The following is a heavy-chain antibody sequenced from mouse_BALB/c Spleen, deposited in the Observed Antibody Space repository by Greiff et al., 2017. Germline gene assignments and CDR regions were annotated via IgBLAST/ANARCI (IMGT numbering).Heavy chain of an antibody. CDR1: GYTFTDYE. CDR2: IDPETGGT. D-gene: IGHD2-1*01. J-gene: IGHJ4*01. Sequence: QVQLQQSGAELVRPGASVTLSCKASGYTFTDYEMHWVKQTPVHGLEWIGAIDPETGGTAYNQKFKGKATLTADKSSSTAYMELRSLTSEDSAVYYCTREGGKRAMDYWGQGTSVTVSS. CDR3: TREGGKRAMDY. V-gene: IGHV1-15*01.